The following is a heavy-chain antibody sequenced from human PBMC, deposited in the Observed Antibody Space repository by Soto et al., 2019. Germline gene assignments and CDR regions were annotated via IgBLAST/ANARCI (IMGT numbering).Heavy chain of an antibody. V-gene: IGHV3-74*01. CDR3: ASTAIVLTVDY. D-gene: IGHD5-18*01. CDR1: GFTFSGYW. CDR2: INRDGSST. Sequence: EVQLVESGGGLVQPGGSLRLSCAASGFTFSGYWMHWVRQAPGKGLVWVSRINRDGSSTNYADSVKGRFTISRDNAKNTLYLQMNSLRAEDTAIYYWASTAIVLTVDYWGQGTLVTVSS. J-gene: IGHJ4*02.